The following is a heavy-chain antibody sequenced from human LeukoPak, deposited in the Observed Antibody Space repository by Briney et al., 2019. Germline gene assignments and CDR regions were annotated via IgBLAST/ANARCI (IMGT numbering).Heavy chain of an antibody. Sequence: SETLSLTCTVSGGSISSSNYYWAWIRQTPGKGLEWIGSILHSGITFYNPSLKSRVTISVDTSKNQFSLNLSSVTAADTTIYYCARAFPNVYGSGLHNWFDPWGQGTLVTVSS. D-gene: IGHD3-10*01. CDR1: GGSISSSNYY. CDR3: ARAFPNVYGSGLHNWFDP. V-gene: IGHV4-39*01. CDR2: ILHSGIT. J-gene: IGHJ5*02.